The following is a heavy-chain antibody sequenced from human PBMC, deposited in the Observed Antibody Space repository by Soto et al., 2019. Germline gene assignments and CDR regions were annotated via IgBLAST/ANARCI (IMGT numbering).Heavy chain of an antibody. CDR3: ASWIGGTSVDY. CDR1: GGSISGSNW. Sequence: QVQLQESGPGLVKPSGTLSLTCAVSGGSISGSNWWTWVRQPPGKGLEWIGEIYHSGTTNYNPSLKSRLTISVDKSKNQFSRKLRSVTAADTAVYYCASWIGGTSVDYWGQGTLVTVSS. D-gene: IGHD1-7*01. CDR2: IYHSGTT. J-gene: IGHJ4*02. V-gene: IGHV4-4*02.